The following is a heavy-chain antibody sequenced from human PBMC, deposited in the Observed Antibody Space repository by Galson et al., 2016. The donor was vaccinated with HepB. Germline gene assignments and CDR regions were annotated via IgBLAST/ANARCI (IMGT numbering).Heavy chain of an antibody. CDR3: ATRLGYCRGGTCFVRF. Sequence: SLRLSCAVSGFSVSDNYMSWVRQAPGKRLEWVSLIYSDGRTHHAESVKGRFTISRENTKNTVYLQMNSLRVEDSAIYYCATRLGYCRGGTCFVRFWGQGSLVIVS. D-gene: IGHD2-15*01. J-gene: IGHJ1*01. CDR2: IYSDGRT. CDR1: GFSVSDNY. V-gene: IGHV3-53*01.